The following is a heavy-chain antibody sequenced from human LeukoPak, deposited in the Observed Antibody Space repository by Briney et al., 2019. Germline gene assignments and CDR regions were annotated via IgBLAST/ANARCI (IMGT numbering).Heavy chain of an antibody. CDR3: ARVGDGYNSAPIDY. CDR2: INHSGST. V-gene: IGHV4-34*01. J-gene: IGHJ4*02. Sequence: SETLSLTCAVYGGSFCGYYWSWIRQPPGKGLEWIGEINHSGSTNYNPSLKSRVTISVDTSKNQFSLKLSSVTAADTAVYYCARVGDGYNSAPIDYWGQGTLVTVSS. D-gene: IGHD5-24*01. CDR1: GGSFCGYY.